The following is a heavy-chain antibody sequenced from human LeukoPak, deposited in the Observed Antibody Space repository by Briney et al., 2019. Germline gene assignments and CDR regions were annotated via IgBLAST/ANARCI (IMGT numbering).Heavy chain of an antibody. CDR3: ARGRGGDGYNWPCYFDY. Sequence: PGGSLRLSCAASGFTFSSYAMHWVRQAPGKGLEWVAVKSYDGSNKYYADSVKGRFTISRDNSKNTLYLQMNSLRSEDTAVYYCARGRGGDGYNWPCYFDYWGQGTLVTVSS. J-gene: IGHJ4*02. CDR2: KSYDGSNK. V-gene: IGHV3-30-3*01. CDR1: GFTFSSYA. D-gene: IGHD5-24*01.